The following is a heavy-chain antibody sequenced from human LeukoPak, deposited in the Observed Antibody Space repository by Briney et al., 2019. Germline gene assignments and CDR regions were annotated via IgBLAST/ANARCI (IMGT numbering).Heavy chain of an antibody. CDR1: GGSISGYY. Sequence: SETLSLTCTVPGGSISGYYWSWFRQPPGKGLEWFGWIHNSGSTENNPSLKSRVTMSVDTSKNQISLRLYSVTAADTAVYYCVREGYDSSGYYLDSWGQGTLVTVSS. V-gene: IGHV4-59*01. J-gene: IGHJ4*02. CDR2: IHNSGST. D-gene: IGHD3-22*01. CDR3: VREGYDSSGYYLDS.